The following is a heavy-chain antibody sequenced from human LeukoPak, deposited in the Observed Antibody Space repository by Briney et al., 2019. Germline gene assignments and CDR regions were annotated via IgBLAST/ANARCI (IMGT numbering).Heavy chain of an antibody. Sequence: GGSLRLSCAASGFTFSDYYMSWIRQAPGKGLEWVSYISGSGSTVYYAASVRGRFTISRDNAKSSLFLQMNSLRAEDTAVYYCARDRGNSDPGDWFDSWGQGTLVTVSS. D-gene: IGHD4-23*01. CDR1: GFTFSDYY. CDR2: ISGSGSTV. V-gene: IGHV3-11*01. CDR3: ARDRGNSDPGDWFDS. J-gene: IGHJ5*01.